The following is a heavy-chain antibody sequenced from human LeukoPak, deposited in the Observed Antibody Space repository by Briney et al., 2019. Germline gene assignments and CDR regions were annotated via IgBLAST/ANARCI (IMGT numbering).Heavy chain of an antibody. V-gene: IGHV4-59*12. Sequence: SETLSLTCTVSGGSISSYYWSWIRQPPGKGLEWIGYIYYSGSTNYNPSLKSRVTISVDTSKNQFSLKLSSLTAADTAVYQCARAVFGHDLGYYYYMDVWGKGITVTVSS. CDR3: ARAVFGHDLGYYYYMDV. CDR2: IYYSGST. D-gene: IGHD3/OR15-3a*01. CDR1: GGSISSYY. J-gene: IGHJ6*03.